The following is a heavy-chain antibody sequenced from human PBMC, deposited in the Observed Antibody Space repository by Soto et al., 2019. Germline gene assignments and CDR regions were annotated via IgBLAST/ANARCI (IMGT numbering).Heavy chain of an antibody. V-gene: IGHV3-15*01. CDR1: GFTFSNAW. CDR3: TTAPHIVVVPAAMPSGRYYYYMDV. J-gene: IGHJ6*03. D-gene: IGHD2-2*01. CDR2: IKSKTDGGTS. Sequence: PGWSMRLTCAASGFTFSNAWVILVRPAPGKGLEWVGRIKSKTDGGTSDYAAPVKGRFTISRDDSKNTLYLQMNSLKTEDTAVYYCTTAPHIVVVPAAMPSGRYYYYMDVWGKGTTVTVSS.